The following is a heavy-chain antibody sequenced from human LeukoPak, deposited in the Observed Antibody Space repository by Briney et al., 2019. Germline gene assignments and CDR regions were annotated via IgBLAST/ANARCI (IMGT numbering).Heavy chain of an antibody. CDR3: ARDAPYYYYYYMDV. V-gene: IGHV3-48*04. CDR2: IGSSSSTI. J-gene: IGHJ6*03. CDR1: GFTFSSYN. Sequence: GGSLRLSCAASGFTFSSYNMNWVRQAPGKGLEWVSYIGSSSSTIYYADSVKGRFTISRDNAKNSLYLQMNSLRADDTAVYYCARDAPYYYYYYMDVWGKGTTVTVSS.